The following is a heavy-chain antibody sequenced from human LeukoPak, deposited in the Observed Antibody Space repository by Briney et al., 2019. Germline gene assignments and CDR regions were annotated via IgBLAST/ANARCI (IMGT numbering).Heavy chain of an antibody. Sequence: SETLSLTCTVSDGSISSYYWSWIRQPAGKGLEWIGLTSTSGSTNYNPSLKSRVTMSADTSKNQISLKLNSVTAADTAIYYCARVVLVGAPDGYYYFYYMDAWGTGTTVTISS. V-gene: IGHV4-4*07. CDR3: ARVVLVGAPDGYYYFYYMDA. CDR1: DGSISSYY. CDR2: TSTSGST. D-gene: IGHD1-26*01. J-gene: IGHJ6*03.